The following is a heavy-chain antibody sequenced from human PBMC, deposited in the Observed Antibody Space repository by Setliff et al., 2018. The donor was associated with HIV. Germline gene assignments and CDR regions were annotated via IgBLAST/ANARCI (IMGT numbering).Heavy chain of an antibody. Sequence: SETLSLTCAVYGGSFSNFYWTWIRQSPGKGLEWIGEINHSGSINYNPSLKSRVTISIDTSKNQFSLKLSSVTAADTAVYYCARRRYYYDSSGLFDYWGQGTLITVSS. CDR2: INHSGSI. CDR1: GGSFSNFY. CDR3: ARRRYYYDSSGLFDY. V-gene: IGHV4-34*01. J-gene: IGHJ4*02. D-gene: IGHD3-22*01.